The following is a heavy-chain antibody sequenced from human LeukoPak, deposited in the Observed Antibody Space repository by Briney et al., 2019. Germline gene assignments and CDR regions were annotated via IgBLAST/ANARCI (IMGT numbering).Heavy chain of an antibody. D-gene: IGHD4-17*01. CDR2: ISSSSTYT. CDR1: GFTFSDYY. V-gene: IGHV3-11*03. Sequence: SLRLSCAASGFTFSDYYMSWMRQAPGKGLEWVSYISSSSTYTNYADSVKGRFTISRDNARNSLYLQMSSLRADDTAVYYCARRMTSVTTFDYWGQGTLVTVSS. CDR3: ARRMTSVTTFDY. J-gene: IGHJ4*02.